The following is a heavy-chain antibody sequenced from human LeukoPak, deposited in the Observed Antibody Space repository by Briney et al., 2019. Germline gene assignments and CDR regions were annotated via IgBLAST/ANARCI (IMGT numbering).Heavy chain of an antibody. CDR2: IYYSGST. CDR3: ARRAVRGVIDAFDI. V-gene: IGHV4-59*08. CDR1: GGSISSYY. Sequence: ETLSLTCTVSGGSISSYYWSWIRQPPGKGLEWIGYIYYSGSTNYNPSLKGRVTISVDTSKNQFSLKLSSVTAADTAVYYCARRAVRGVIDAFDIWGQGTMVTVSS. J-gene: IGHJ3*02. D-gene: IGHD3-10*01.